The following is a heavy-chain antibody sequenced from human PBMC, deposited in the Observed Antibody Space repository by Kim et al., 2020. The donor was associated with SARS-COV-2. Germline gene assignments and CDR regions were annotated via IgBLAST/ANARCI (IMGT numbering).Heavy chain of an antibody. CDR1: GFTFSDYY. D-gene: IGHD1-1*01. Sequence: GGSLRLSCAASGFTFSDYYMSWIRQAPGKGLEWVSYISSSGSTIYYADSVKGRFTISRDNAKNSLYLQMNSLRAEDTAVYYCARDIGNDDRVYGWAVNDAFDIWGQGTMVTVSS. V-gene: IGHV3-11*01. CDR3: ARDIGNDDRVYGWAVNDAFDI. J-gene: IGHJ3*02. CDR2: ISSSGSTI.